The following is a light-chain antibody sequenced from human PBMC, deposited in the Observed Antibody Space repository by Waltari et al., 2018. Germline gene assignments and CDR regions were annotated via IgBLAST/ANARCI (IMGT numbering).Light chain of an antibody. CDR1: QNISRH. Sequence: EIVMTQSPATLSVSPGARATLSCRASQNISRHSACYQQTAGQAPRLLIYGASSRATVIPARFSVSGSGTELTLTISSLQSEDFAVYYCHQYHDWPQTFGQGTKVELK. CDR2: GAS. V-gene: IGKV3-15*01. J-gene: IGKJ1*01. CDR3: HQYHDWPQT.